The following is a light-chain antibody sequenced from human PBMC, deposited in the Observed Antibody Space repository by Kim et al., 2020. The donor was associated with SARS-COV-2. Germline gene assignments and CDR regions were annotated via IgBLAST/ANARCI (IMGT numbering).Light chain of an antibody. V-gene: IGKV3-15*01. CDR3: QQYNDWPPWT. Sequence: APGDRATPSCRASQSVGVNFACCLQKPGQAPRRLFYGASTRATAVPARFSGSGSGSEFSLTISSLQSEDFAVYYCQQYNDWPPWTFGQGTKVDIK. CDR2: GAS. CDR1: QSVGVN. J-gene: IGKJ1*01.